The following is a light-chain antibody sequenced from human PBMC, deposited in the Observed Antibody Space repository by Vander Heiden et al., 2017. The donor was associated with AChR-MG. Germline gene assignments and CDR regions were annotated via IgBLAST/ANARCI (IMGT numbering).Light chain of an antibody. V-gene: IGLV1-44*01. CDR3: AAWDDSLSGYV. CDR2: TNN. CDR1: RSNIVSNT. Sequence: QSVLTQPPSASGTPGQSVTISCSGSRSNIVSNTVYWFQQLPGTAPKLLIHTNNQRPSGVPDRFSGSKSGTSASLAISGLQSEDEADYYCAAWDDSLSGYVFGTGTQVTVL. J-gene: IGLJ1*01.